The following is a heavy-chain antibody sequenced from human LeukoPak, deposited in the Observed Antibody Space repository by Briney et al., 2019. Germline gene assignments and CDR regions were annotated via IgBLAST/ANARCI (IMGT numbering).Heavy chain of an antibody. D-gene: IGHD2-2*01. Sequence: SETLSLTCAVYGGSFSGYYWSWIRQPPGKGVEWMGEINHRGSTNYNPSLKSRVTISVDTSKNQFSLKLSSVPAADTAVYYCARGVRYCSSTSCPSLSHFDYWGQGTLVTVSS. CDR3: ARGVRYCSSTSCPSLSHFDY. CDR1: GGSFSGYY. V-gene: IGHV4-34*01. J-gene: IGHJ4*02. CDR2: INHRGST.